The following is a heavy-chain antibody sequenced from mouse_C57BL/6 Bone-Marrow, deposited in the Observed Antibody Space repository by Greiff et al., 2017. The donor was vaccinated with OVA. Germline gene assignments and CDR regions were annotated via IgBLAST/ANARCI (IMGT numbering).Heavy chain of an antibody. CDR1: GFSLTSYG. CDR3: ARGDTTVVEDAMDY. CDR2: IWSGGST. V-gene: IGHV2-2*01. D-gene: IGHD1-1*01. J-gene: IGHJ4*01. Sequence: VQLQQSGPGLVQPSQRLSITCTVSGFSLTSYGVHWVRQSPGKGLEWLGVIWSGGSTDYNAAFISRLSISKDNSKSQVFFKMNSLQEDDTAIYYCARGDTTVVEDAMDYWGQGTSVTVSS.